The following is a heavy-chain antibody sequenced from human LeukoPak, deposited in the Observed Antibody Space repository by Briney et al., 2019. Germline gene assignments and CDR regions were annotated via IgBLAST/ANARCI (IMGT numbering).Heavy chain of an antibody. V-gene: IGHV3-7*04. Sequence: GGSLRLSCAASGFTFSNYWMSWVRQAPGKGLEWVTNIHQDGNEKYYVDSVKGRFTISRDNAKNLLHLQMDSLRVEDTAVYYCARGDDFSGDYWGQGTLVTVFS. D-gene: IGHD3/OR15-3a*01. J-gene: IGHJ4*02. CDR3: ARGDDFSGDY. CDR2: IHQDGNEK. CDR1: GFTFSNYW.